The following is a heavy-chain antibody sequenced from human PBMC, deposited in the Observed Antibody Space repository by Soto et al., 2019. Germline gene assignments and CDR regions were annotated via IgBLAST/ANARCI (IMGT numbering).Heavy chain of an antibody. D-gene: IGHD6-19*01. CDR3: ARLKAEEAGTVSYYYGMDV. CDR1: GYSFTSYW. Sequence: PGESLKISCKGSGYSFTSYWIGWVRQMPGKGLEWMGIIYPGDSDTRYSPSFQGQVTISADKSISTAYLQWSSLKASDTAMYYCARLKAEEAGTVSYYYGMDVWGQGTTVTVSS. CDR2: IYPGDSDT. V-gene: IGHV5-51*01. J-gene: IGHJ6*02.